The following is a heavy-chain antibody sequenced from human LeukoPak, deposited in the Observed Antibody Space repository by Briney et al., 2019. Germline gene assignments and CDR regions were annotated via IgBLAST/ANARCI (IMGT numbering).Heavy chain of an antibody. Sequence: WETLSLTCTVSGGSINSYYWSWIRQPPGKGLEWIGYIYYSGSTNYNPSLKSRLTISVDTSKNQFSLKLTSATAADTAVYYCARVSLPANFASSGYYPSDYWGQETWLSASS. V-gene: IGHV4-59*01. CDR3: ARVSLPANFASSGYYPSDY. CDR1: GGSINSYY. J-gene: IGHJ4*02. D-gene: IGHD3-22*01. CDR2: IYYSGST.